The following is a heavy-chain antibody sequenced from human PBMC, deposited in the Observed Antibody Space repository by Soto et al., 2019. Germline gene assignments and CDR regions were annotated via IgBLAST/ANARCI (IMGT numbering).Heavy chain of an antibody. CDR1: GFTFSSYG. Sequence: GGSLRLSCAASGFTFSSYGMHWVRQAPGKGLEWVAVIWYDGSNKYYADSVKGRFTISRDNSKNTLYLQMNSLRAEDTAVYYCARDPSASMVRGDPIITYYYGMDVWGQGTTVTVSS. CDR3: ARDPSASMVRGDPIITYYYGMDV. CDR2: IWYDGSNK. D-gene: IGHD3-10*01. V-gene: IGHV3-33*01. J-gene: IGHJ6*02.